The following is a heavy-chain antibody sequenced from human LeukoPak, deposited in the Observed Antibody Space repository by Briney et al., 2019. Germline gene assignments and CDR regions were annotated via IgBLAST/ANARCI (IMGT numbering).Heavy chain of an antibody. CDR1: GGSISSYY. V-gene: IGHV4-59*01. CDR3: AREVLSSGWYSGDAFDI. Sequence: SETLSLTCTVSGGSISSYYWSWIRQPPGKGLEWIGYIYYSGSTNYNPSLKSRVTISVDTSKNQFSLKLSSVTAADTAVYYCAREVLSSGWYSGDAFDILGQGTMVTVSS. CDR2: IYYSGST. D-gene: IGHD6-19*01. J-gene: IGHJ3*02.